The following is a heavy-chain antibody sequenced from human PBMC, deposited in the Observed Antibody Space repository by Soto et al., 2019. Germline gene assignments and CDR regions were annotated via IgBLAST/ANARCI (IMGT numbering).Heavy chain of an antibody. J-gene: IGHJ2*01. V-gene: IGHV4-31*03. CDR3: ARVVQTTLTVWGGPSFPDWYFDL. Sequence: QVQLQESGPGLVKPSQTLSLTCTVSGVSINSGGYFWTWVRQHPGKVLEWIGYRSSSGSTYYNPSLESRISISLDTSKNQFSLKLTYVTAADTAVYYCARVVQTTLTVWGGPSFPDWYFDLWGRGTLVTVSS. CDR2: RSSSGST. D-gene: IGHD4-17*01. CDR1: GVSINSGGYF.